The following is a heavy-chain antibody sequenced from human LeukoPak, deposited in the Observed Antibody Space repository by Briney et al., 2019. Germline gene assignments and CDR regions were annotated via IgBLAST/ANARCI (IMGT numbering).Heavy chain of an antibody. D-gene: IGHD1-14*01. J-gene: IGHJ4*02. CDR1: GFTFNSYA. CDR2: ISGSGGST. Sequence: GGSLRLSCAASGFTFNSYAMSWVRQAPGKGLEWVSAISGSGGSTFYADSVKGRFTISRDNAQNSLYLQMNSLRAEDTALYYCGRDGTENQWGQGTLVTVSS. CDR3: GRDGTENQ. V-gene: IGHV3-23*01.